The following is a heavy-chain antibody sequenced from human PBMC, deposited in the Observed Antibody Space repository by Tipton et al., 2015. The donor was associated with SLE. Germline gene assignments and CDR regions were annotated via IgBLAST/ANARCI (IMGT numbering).Heavy chain of an antibody. CDR3: AKRPVTTATVYFDY. J-gene: IGHJ4*02. D-gene: IGHD4-17*01. CDR2: IIDGGTT. Sequence: GSLRLSCAASGFTFSSYSMNWVRQAPGKGLEWVSSIIDGGTTYYTDSVKGRFTISRDNSKNTLYLQMNSLRAEDTAVYYCAKRPVTTATVYFDYWGQGTLVTVSS. V-gene: IGHV3-23*01. CDR1: GFTFSSYS.